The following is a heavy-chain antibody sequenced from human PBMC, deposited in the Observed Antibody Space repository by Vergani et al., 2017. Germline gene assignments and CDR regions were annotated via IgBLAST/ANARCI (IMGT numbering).Heavy chain of an antibody. Sequence: QVQLVQSGAEVKKPGASVKVSCKASGYTFTSYAMHWVRQAPGQRLEWMGWINAGNGNTKYSQKFQGRVTITRDTSASTAYMELSRLRSEDTAVYYCAREGFYDYVWGSDRLRGGYYFDYWGQGTLVTVSS. J-gene: IGHJ4*02. CDR1: GYTFTSYA. CDR3: AREGFYDYVWGSDRLRGGYYFDY. D-gene: IGHD3-16*02. CDR2: INAGNGNT. V-gene: IGHV1-3*01.